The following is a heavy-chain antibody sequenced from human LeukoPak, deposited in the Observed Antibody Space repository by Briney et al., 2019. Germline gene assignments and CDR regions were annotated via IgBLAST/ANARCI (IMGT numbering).Heavy chain of an antibody. V-gene: IGHV3-23*01. CDR3: AKTGRGYSSGWTNIKSDY. CDR1: GFTFSSSA. J-gene: IGHJ4*02. Sequence: QPGGSLRLSCAASGFTFSSSAMSWVRQAPGKGLEWVSAISNNGGYTYYADSVKGRFTISRDNSKNTLYLQMNSLRAEDTAVYYCAKTGRGYSSGWTNIKSDYWGQGTLVTVSS. CDR2: ISNNGGYT. D-gene: IGHD6-19*01.